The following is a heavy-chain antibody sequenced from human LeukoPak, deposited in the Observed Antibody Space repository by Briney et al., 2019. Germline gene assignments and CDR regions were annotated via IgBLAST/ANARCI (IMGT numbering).Heavy chain of an antibody. CDR2: IYYSGTT. CDR1: GGSISSYY. CDR3: ARDSGTTGEVKFDP. Sequence: SETLSLTCTVSGGSISSYYWNWIRQPPGKGLEWIGYIYYSGTTNYNPSLKSRVSMSVDTSKNQFSLKLSSVTAADTAVYYCARDSGTTGEVKFDPWGQRILVTVSS. J-gene: IGHJ5*02. V-gene: IGHV4-59*01. D-gene: IGHD3-10*01.